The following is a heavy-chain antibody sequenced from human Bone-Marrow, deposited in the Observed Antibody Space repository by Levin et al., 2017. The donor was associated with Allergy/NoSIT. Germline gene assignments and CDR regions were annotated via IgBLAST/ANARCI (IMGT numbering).Heavy chain of an antibody. V-gene: IGHV3-33*01. CDR2: IWYDGSNK. J-gene: IGHJ5*02. CDR1: GFTFSSYG. Sequence: GGSLRLSCAASGFTFSSYGMHWVRQAPGKGLEWVAVIWYDGSNKYYADSVKGRFTISRDNSKNTLYLQMNSLRAEDTAVYYCARTYSSGWYGWFDPWGQGTLVTVSS. CDR3: ARTYSSGWYGWFDP. D-gene: IGHD6-19*01.